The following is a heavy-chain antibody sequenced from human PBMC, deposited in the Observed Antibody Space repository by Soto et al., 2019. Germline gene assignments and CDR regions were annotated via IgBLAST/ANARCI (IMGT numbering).Heavy chain of an antibody. CDR3: ARGGDSSSLRASYSYGFDV. Sequence: QVQLVQSGAEVKKPGSSVKVSCKASGGTFNTYSFGWLRQAPGQGLQWMGSIIPFIGAPNYAQNFQDRVTITADESTTTAYMELSGLKSEDTAVYFCARGGDSSSLRASYSYGFDVWGQGTSVTVSS. CDR2: IIPFIGAP. D-gene: IGHD6-6*01. J-gene: IGHJ6*02. V-gene: IGHV1-69*18. CDR1: GGTFNTYS.